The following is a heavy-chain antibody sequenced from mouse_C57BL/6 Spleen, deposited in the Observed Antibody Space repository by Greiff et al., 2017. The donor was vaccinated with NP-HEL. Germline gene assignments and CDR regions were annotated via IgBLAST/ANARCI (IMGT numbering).Heavy chain of an antibody. CDR2: ISDGGSYT. Sequence: DVKLQESGGGLVKPGGSLKLSCAASGFTFSSYAMSWVRQTPEKRLEWVATISDGGSYTYYPDNVKGRFTISRDNAKNNLYLQMSHLKSEDTAMYYCARDQSYYDYDGAMDYWGQGTSVTVSS. CDR1: GFTFSSYA. CDR3: ARDQSYYDYDGAMDY. J-gene: IGHJ4*01. D-gene: IGHD2-4*01. V-gene: IGHV5-4*01.